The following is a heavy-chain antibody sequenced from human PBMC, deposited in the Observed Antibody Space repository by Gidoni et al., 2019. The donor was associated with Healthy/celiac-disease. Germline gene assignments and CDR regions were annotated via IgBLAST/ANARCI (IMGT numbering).Heavy chain of an antibody. CDR2: ISSSSSYI. CDR1: GFTFSSYS. D-gene: IGHD3-22*01. CDR3: ARELGDSSGYYYAFDY. J-gene: IGHJ4*02. Sequence: EVQLVESGGGLVQPGGSLRLSCSASGFTFSSYSMNWVRQAPGKGLEWVSSISSSSSYIYYADSVKGRFTISRDNAKNSLYLQMNSLRAEDTAVYYCARELGDSSGYYYAFDYWGQGTLVTVSS. V-gene: IGHV3-21*01.